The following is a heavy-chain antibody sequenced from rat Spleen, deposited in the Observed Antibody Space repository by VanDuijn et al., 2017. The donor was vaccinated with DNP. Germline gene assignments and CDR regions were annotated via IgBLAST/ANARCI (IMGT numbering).Heavy chain of an antibody. V-gene: IGHV2-8*01. D-gene: IGHD5-1*01. Sequence: QVQLTESGPGLVQPSETLSLTCAVSGFSLTGYSVFWVRQPSGKGLEWMGRMRYNGDTSYNSALKSRLSISRDTSKSQVFLKMNSLQTEDTAMYFCARIGGANWGYYFDYWGQGVMVTVSS. CDR2: MRYNGDT. J-gene: IGHJ2*01. CDR1: GFSLTGYS. CDR3: ARIGGANWGYYFDY.